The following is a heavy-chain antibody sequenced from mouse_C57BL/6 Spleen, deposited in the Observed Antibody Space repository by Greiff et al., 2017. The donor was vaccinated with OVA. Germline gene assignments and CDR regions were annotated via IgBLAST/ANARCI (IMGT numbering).Heavy chain of an antibody. CDR3: ARKDYYGSSYGWYFDV. CDR2: IYWDDDK. Sequence: ESGPGILQSSQTLSLTCSFSGFSLSTSGMGVSWIRQPSGKGLEWLAHIYWDDDKRYNPSLKSRLTISKDTSRNQVFLKITSVDTADTATYYCARKDYYGSSYGWYFDVWGTGTTVTVSS. J-gene: IGHJ1*03. D-gene: IGHD1-1*01. CDR1: GFSLSTSGMG. V-gene: IGHV8-12*01.